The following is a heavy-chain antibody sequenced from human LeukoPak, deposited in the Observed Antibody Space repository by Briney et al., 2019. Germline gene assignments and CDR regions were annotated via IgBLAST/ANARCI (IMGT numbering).Heavy chain of an antibody. J-gene: IGHJ4*02. CDR2: ISGSGGST. CDR1: GFTFSSYT. D-gene: IGHD2-21*01. Sequence: GGSLRLYCAASGFTFSSYTMSWVRQAPGKGLEWVSAISGSGGSTYYADSVKGRFTISRDNSKNTLYLQMNSLRAEDTAVYYCAKVGGGALDYWGQGTLVTVSS. CDR3: AKVGGGALDY. V-gene: IGHV3-23*01.